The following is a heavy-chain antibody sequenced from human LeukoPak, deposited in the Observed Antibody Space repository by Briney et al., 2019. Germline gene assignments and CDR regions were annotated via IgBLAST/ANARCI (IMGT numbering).Heavy chain of an antibody. J-gene: IGHJ4*02. Sequence: PSETLSLTCAVSGGSISSSNWWSWVRQPPGKGLEWIGEIYHSGSTNYNPSLKSRVTISVDKSKNQFSLKLSSVTAADTAVYYCARDPAANNYAPSHFDYWGQGTLVTVSS. V-gene: IGHV4-4*02. CDR1: GGSISSSNW. CDR2: IYHSGST. CDR3: ARDPAANNYAPSHFDY. D-gene: IGHD4-11*01.